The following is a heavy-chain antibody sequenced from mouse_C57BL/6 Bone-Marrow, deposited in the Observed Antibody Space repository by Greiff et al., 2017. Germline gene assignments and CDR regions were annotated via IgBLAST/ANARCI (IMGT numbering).Heavy chain of an antibody. Sequence: VQLQQSGPELVKPGASVKIPCKASGYTFTDYNMDWVKQSHGKSLEWIGDINPNNGGTISNQTFKGKATLTVDKSSSTAYMEHRSLTSEDTAVYYCARLNDYGSSHWYFDVWGTGTTVTVSS. CDR1: GYTFTDYN. V-gene: IGHV1-18*01. CDR2: INPNNGGT. J-gene: IGHJ1*03. D-gene: IGHD1-1*01. CDR3: ARLNDYGSSHWYFDV.